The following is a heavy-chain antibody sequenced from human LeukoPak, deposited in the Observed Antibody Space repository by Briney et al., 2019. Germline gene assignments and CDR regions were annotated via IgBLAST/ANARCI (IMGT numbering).Heavy chain of an antibody. J-gene: IGHJ5*02. CDR3: AKDLAAAAGNWFDP. V-gene: IGHV3-23*01. CDR2: ISGSGGST. Sequence: GGSLRLSCAASGFTFSSYAMSWVCQTPGKGLEWVSAISGSGGSTYYADSVKGRFTISRDNSKNTLYLQMNNLRAEDTAVYYCAKDLAAAAGNWFDPWGQGTLVTVSS. D-gene: IGHD6-13*01. CDR1: GFTFSSYA.